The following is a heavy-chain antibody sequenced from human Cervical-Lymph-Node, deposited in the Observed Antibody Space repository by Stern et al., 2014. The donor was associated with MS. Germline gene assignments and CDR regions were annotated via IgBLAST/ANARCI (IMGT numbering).Heavy chain of an antibody. D-gene: IGHD2-15*01. J-gene: IGHJ4*02. V-gene: IGHV2-26*01. CDR3: ARMSSRGLYYFDH. CDR2: IFSNDEK. CDR1: GFSLNNARLG. Sequence: QVTLRESGPVLVKPTETLTLTCTVSGFSLNNARLGVSWIRQPPGKAPDWLAHIFSNDEKSYSPSLNSRLTISKDASKSQVVLTMSNLDPVDTAIYYCARMSSRGLYYFDHWGQGTLVAVSS.